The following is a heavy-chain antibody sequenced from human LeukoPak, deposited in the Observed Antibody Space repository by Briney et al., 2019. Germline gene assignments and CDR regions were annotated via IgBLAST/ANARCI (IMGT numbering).Heavy chain of an antibody. J-gene: IGHJ4*02. D-gene: IGHD1-26*01. Sequence: GGSLRLSCTASGFTFGDYAMSWVRQAPGKGLEWVGFIRSKTYGGTTEYAASVKGRFTISRDDSTGIAYLQMNSLTTEDTAVYYCTRDPFCSERYSRFDSWGQGTLVTVSS. CDR3: TRDPFCSERYSRFDS. V-gene: IGHV3-49*04. CDR1: GFTFGDYA. CDR2: IRSKTYGGTT.